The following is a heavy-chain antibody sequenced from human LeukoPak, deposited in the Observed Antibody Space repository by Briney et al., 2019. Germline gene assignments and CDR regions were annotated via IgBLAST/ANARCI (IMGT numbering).Heavy chain of an antibody. CDR1: GYTFTGYY. Sequence: ASVKVSCKASGYTFTGYYMHWVRQAPGQGLEWMGRINPNSGGTNYAQKFQGRVTMTRDTSISTAYMELSRLRSDDTAVYYCARVSGYCSSTSCYQGWFDPWGQGTLVTVSS. D-gene: IGHD2-2*01. CDR2: INPNSGGT. CDR3: ARVSGYCSSTSCYQGWFDP. V-gene: IGHV1-2*06. J-gene: IGHJ5*02.